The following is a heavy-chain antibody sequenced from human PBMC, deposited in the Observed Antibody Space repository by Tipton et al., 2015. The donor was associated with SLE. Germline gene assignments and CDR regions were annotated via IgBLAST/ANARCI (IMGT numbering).Heavy chain of an antibody. CDR3: AREGRGSYFEY. J-gene: IGHJ4*02. V-gene: IGHV3-66*01. Sequence: SLRLSCTASQFNVTSSYMSWVRQAPGRGLEWVSTIFSGGSTYYAASVRGRFIISRDISKNTLFLQMNSLRAEDTAVYYCAREGRGSYFEYWGQGTLVTVSS. CDR2: IFSGGST. CDR1: QFNVTSSY. D-gene: IGHD3-10*01.